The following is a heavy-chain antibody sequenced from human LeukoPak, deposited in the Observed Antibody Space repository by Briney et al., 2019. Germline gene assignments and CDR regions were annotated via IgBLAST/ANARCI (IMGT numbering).Heavy chain of an antibody. Sequence: GGSLRLSCAASGFTFSSYAMSWVRQAPGKGLEWVSVISGSGGSTYYADSVKGRFTISRDNSKNTLYLQMNSLRAEDTAVYYCAKDLAIGYCSSTSCYFNAFDIWGQGTMVTVSS. D-gene: IGHD2-2*03. CDR2: ISGSGGST. J-gene: IGHJ3*02. CDR1: GFTFSSYA. V-gene: IGHV3-23*01. CDR3: AKDLAIGYCSSTSCYFNAFDI.